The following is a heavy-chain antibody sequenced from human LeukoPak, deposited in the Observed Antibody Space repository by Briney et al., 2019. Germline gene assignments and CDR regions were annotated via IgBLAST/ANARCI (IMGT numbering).Heavy chain of an antibody. CDR2: FDPEDGET. V-gene: IGHV1-24*01. Sequence: ASVKVSCKVSGYTLTELSMHWVRQAPGKGLEWMGGFDPEDGETIYAQEFQGRVTMTEDTSTDTAYMELSSLRSEDTAVYYCARGEHDYGGNPGGGYYYMDVWGKGTMVTVSS. D-gene: IGHD4-23*01. J-gene: IGHJ6*03. CDR3: ARGEHDYGGNPGGGYYYMDV. CDR1: GYTLTELS.